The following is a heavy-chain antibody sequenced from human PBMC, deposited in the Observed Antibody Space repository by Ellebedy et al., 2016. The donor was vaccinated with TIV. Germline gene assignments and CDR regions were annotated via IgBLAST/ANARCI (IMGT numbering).Heavy chain of an antibody. D-gene: IGHD4-11*01. CDR3: AKRRLETTYDYFDY. Sequence: GESLKISCAASGFTFSSSVMSWVRQVPGKGLEWVSAISTGGDRTYYADSVKGRFTISRDNSNNTVYLQMSSLRADDTATYYCAKRRLETTYDYFDYWGQGALVTVSS. CDR2: ISTGGDRT. CDR1: GFTFSSSV. V-gene: IGHV3-23*01. J-gene: IGHJ4*02.